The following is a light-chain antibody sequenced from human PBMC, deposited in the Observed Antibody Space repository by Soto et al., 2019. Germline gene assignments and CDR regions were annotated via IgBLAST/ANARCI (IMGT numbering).Light chain of an antibody. CDR3: FSKISGFVYG. Sequence: QSVLAQPASVSGSFGQSITISCSGPNTDLGVYGYVSWYQHHPGKAPKLLIYDVNNRPSGISDRFSGSKSGDTASLTISGLHAEDEADYFCFSKISGFVYGFGTGTKLTVL. CDR1: NTDLGVYGY. J-gene: IGLJ1*01. V-gene: IGLV2-14*01. CDR2: DVN.